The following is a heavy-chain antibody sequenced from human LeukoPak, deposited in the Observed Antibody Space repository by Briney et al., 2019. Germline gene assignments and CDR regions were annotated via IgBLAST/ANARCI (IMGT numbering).Heavy chain of an antibody. CDR1: GFTPSSYS. V-gene: IGHV3-33*05. Sequence: PGRSLRLSCAPSGFTPSSYSMQWVRHTPGKGLEWVGIMSKSGENTFYGEAVKGRFTISRDNSKNTLYLQMNSLRAEDTAVYYCARVQNREWELLGYCLVYWGQGTLVTVSS. J-gene: IGHJ4*02. D-gene: IGHD1-26*01. CDR3: ARVQNREWELLGYCLVY. CDR2: MSKSGENT.